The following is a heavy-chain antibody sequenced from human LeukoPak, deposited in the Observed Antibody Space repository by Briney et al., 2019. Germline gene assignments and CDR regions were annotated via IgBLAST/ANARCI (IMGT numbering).Heavy chain of an antibody. V-gene: IGHV3-33*01. CDR2: IWYDGSNK. Sequence: GKSLRLSCAASGFTFNTYGMHWVRQAPGKGLEWVAVIWYDGSNKYYADSVKGRFTISRDNSKNTLYLQMNSLRAEDTAVYYCTSTTVTTMDVWGQGTTVIVSS. D-gene: IGHD4-17*01. J-gene: IGHJ6*02. CDR3: TSTTVTTMDV. CDR1: GFTFNTYG.